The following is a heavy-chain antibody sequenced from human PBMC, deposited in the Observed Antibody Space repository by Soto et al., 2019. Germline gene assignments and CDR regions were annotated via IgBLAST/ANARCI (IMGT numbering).Heavy chain of an antibody. V-gene: IGHV3-33*01. J-gene: IGHJ6*02. CDR2: IWYDGSNK. Sequence: QVQLVESGGGVVQPGRSLRLSCAASGFTFSSYGMHWVRQAPGKGLEWVAVIWYDGSNKYYADSVKGRFTISRDNSKNTLYLQMNSLRAEDTAVYYCARDAIQLWPFMDVWGQGTTVTVSS. CDR3: ARDAIQLWPFMDV. CDR1: GFTFSSYG. D-gene: IGHD5-18*01.